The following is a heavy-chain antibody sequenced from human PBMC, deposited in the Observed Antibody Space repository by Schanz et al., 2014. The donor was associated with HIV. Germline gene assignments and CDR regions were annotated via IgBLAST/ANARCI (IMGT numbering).Heavy chain of an antibody. D-gene: IGHD2-8*01. Sequence: QVQLVQSGAEVKKPGASVKVSCKASGYTFNTYDINWVRQATGQGLEWMGWINPANGVTKYAQKFQGRVTMTRDTSISTAFMELSSLRSDDTAVYYCARDTNFVLDVWGQGTTVTVSS. V-gene: IGHV1-2*02. CDR1: GYTFNTYD. J-gene: IGHJ6*02. CDR3: ARDTNFVLDV. CDR2: INPANGVT.